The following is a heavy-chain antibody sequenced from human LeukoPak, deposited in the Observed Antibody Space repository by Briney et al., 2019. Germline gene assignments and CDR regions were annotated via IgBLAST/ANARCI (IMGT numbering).Heavy chain of an antibody. J-gene: IGHJ3*02. CDR3: ARDPPAAGQTLNAFDI. V-gene: IGHV6-1*01. CDR1: GDSVSSNSAT. D-gene: IGHD2-15*01. CDR2: TYYRSKWYN. Sequence: SQTLSLTCAISGDSVSSNSATWNWIRQSPSRCLEWLVRTYYRSKWYNDYAVSVKSRVSIKPDTSKNQFSLQLGSVTPEDTAMYFCARDPPAAGQTLNAFDIWGQGTMVTVSS.